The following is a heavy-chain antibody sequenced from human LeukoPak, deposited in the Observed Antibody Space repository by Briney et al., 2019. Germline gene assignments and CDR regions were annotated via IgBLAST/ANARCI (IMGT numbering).Heavy chain of an antibody. CDR1: GFTVSSNY. V-gene: IGHV3-53*01. CDR2: IYSGGST. CDR3: ARCPPQRDAFDI. J-gene: IGHJ3*02. Sequence: GGSLRLSCAASGFTVSSNYMSWVRQSPGKGLEWVSVIYSGGSTYYADSVKGRFTISRDNSKNTLYLQMNSLRAEDTAVYYCARCPPQRDAFDIWGRGTMVTVSS.